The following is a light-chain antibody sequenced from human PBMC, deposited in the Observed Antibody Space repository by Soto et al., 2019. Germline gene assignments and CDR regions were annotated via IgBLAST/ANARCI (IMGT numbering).Light chain of an antibody. CDR2: DVS. CDR1: SSDVGGYNY. Sequence: QSALTQPASVSGSPGQSITISCTGTSSDVGGYNYVSWYQQHPGKAPKLMIYDVSNRPSGVSNRFSGSKSGNTASLTISGLQAGEEGDYCCSSYTSSSLYVLGTGTKVTVL. V-gene: IGLV2-14*01. J-gene: IGLJ1*01. CDR3: SSYTSSSLYV.